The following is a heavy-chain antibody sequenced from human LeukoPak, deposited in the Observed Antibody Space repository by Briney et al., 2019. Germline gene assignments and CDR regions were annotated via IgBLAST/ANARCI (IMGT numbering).Heavy chain of an antibody. J-gene: IGHJ4*02. CDR3: ARGNWFGDY. V-gene: IGHV3-30-3*01. D-gene: IGHD3-10*01. CDR1: GFTFSSYD. CDR2: ISYDGSNK. Sequence: PGRSLRLSCAASGFTFSSYDMHWVRQAPGKGLEWVAVISYDGSNKYSADSVKGRFTISRDNSKNTLYLQMNSLRAEDTALYYCARGNWFGDYWGQGTLVTVSS.